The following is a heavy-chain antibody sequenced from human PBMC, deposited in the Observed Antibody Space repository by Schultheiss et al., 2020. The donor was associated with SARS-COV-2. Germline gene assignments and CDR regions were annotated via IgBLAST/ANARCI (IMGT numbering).Heavy chain of an antibody. CDR3: ARDGKLWWFGELLFYYYMDV. J-gene: IGHJ6*03. D-gene: IGHD3-10*01. CDR1: GFTFSSYA. V-gene: IGHV3-30*04. CDR2: ISYDGSNK. Sequence: GESLKISCAASGFTFSSYAMHWVRQAPGKGLEWVAVISYDGSNKYYADSVKGRFTISRDKYKNTLYLQMNSLRAEDTAVYYCARDGKLWWFGELLFYYYMDVWGKGTTVTVSS.